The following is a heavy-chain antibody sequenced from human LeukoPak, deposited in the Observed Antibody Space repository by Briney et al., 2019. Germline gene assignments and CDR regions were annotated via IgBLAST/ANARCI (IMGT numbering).Heavy chain of an antibody. Sequence: GGSLRLSCAASGFTFSSYAMSWVRQAPGKGLEWASAISGSGGSTYYADSVKGRFTVSRDNSKNTLYLQMSSLRAEDTAVYYCAKGRVPPFDYWGQGTLVTVSS. V-gene: IGHV3-23*01. CDR2: ISGSGGST. CDR1: GFTFSSYA. CDR3: AKGRVPPFDY. D-gene: IGHD2-2*01. J-gene: IGHJ4*02.